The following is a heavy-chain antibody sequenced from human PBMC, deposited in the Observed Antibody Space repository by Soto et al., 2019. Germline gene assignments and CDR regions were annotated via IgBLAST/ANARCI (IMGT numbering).Heavy chain of an antibody. CDR1: GFTFSSYW. V-gene: IGHV3-7*01. J-gene: IGHJ6*03. D-gene: IGHD3-3*01. Sequence: GGSLRLSCAASGFTFSSYWMSWVRQAPGKGLEWVANIKQDGSEKYYVDSVKGRFTISRDNAKNSLYLQMNSLRAEDTAVYYRARGIRFIYYYYYMAVGGKGTTV. CDR2: IKQDGSEK. CDR3: ARGIRFIYYYYYMAV.